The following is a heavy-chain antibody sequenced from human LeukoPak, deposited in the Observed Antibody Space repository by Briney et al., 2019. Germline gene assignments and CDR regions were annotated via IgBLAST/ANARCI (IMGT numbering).Heavy chain of an antibody. J-gene: IGHJ5*02. CDR1: GGSFSGYY. Sequence: SETLSLTCAVYGGSFSGYYWSWIRQPPGKGLEWIGYIYHSGSTYYNPSLKSRDTISVDRSKNQFSLKLTSMTAADTAVYYCARSGWDYYDSSGPRSWFDPWGQGTLVTVSS. CDR2: IYHSGST. D-gene: IGHD3-22*01. CDR3: ARSGWDYYDSSGPRSWFDP. V-gene: IGHV4-30-2*01.